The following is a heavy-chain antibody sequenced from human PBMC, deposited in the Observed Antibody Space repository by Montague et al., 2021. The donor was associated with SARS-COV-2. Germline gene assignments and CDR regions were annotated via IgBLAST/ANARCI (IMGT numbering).Heavy chain of an antibody. J-gene: IGHJ6*02. V-gene: IGHV2-70*11. CDR2: IDWDGDK. Sequence: VKPTQTLTLTCTFSGFSLSTSGMCMTWIRQPPGKALEWLACIDWDGDKYYNTSLKSRLTISKDTSKNLVVLTMTNMDPVDTATYYCARGPSDTYYYNGIDVWGRGTTVTVSS. CDR3: ARGPSDTYYYNGIDV. CDR1: GFSLSTSGMC.